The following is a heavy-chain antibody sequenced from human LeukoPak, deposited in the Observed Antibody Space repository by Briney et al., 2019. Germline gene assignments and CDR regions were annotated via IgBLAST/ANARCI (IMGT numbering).Heavy chain of an antibody. Sequence: SETLSLTCAVYGGSFSGYYWSWIRQPPGKGLEWIGEINHSGSTNYNPSLKSRVTISVDTSKNQFSLKLSSVTAADTAVYYCARDDQSVDAFDIWGQGTMVTVSS. CDR2: INHSGST. V-gene: IGHV4-34*01. CDR1: GGSFSGYY. CDR3: ARDDQSVDAFDI. J-gene: IGHJ3*02.